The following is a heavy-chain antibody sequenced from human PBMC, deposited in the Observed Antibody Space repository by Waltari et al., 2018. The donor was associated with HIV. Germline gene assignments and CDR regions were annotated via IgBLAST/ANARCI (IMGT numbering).Heavy chain of an antibody. V-gene: IGHV4-31*03. D-gene: IGHD3-22*01. J-gene: IGHJ4*02. CDR1: GGSISSDSYY. CDR3: ARGFADSSLYSFDY. Sequence: QVQLQESGPGLVKPSQTLSLTCTVSGGSISSDSYYWSWIRQHPRKGLEWIAYIYYSGSTYFNPSLKSRLDMSIDTSKNQFSLKLTSVTAADTAIYYCARGFADSSLYSFDYWGQGTLVTVSS. CDR2: IYYSGST.